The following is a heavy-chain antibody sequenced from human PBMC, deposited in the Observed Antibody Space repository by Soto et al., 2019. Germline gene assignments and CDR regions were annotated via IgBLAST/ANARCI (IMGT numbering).Heavy chain of an antibody. V-gene: IGHV3-23*01. J-gene: IGHJ5*02. CDR3: AKDRQYTTPGWFDP. Sequence: GGSLRLSCAASGFTFSSYAMSWVRQAPGKGLEWVSGISGSGGSTYYADSVKGRFTISRDNSKDTLYLQMNSLRAEDTAVYYCAKDRQYTTPGWFDPWGQGTLVTVSS. CDR2: ISGSGGST. D-gene: IGHD2-2*02. CDR1: GFTFSSYA.